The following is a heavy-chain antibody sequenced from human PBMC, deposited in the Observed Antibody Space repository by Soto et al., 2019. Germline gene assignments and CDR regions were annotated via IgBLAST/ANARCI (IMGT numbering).Heavy chain of an antibody. V-gene: IGHV1-69*06. J-gene: IGHJ6*02. CDR3: ARGYDFWSGYYTSRARYYYYGMDV. Sequence: SVKVSCKASGGTFSSYAISWVRQAPGQGLEWMGGIIPIFGTANYAQKFQGRVTITADKSTSTAYMELSSLRSEDTAVYYCARGYDFWSGYYTSRARYYYYGMDVRGQGTTVTVSS. D-gene: IGHD3-3*01. CDR2: IIPIFGTA. CDR1: GGTFSSYA.